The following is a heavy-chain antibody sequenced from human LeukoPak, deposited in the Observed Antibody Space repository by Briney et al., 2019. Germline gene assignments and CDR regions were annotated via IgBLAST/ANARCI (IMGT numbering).Heavy chain of an antibody. J-gene: IGHJ5*02. Sequence: ASVKVSCKASGYTFTGYYMHWVRQAPGQGLEWMGWINPNSGGTNYEQKFQGRVTMTRDTSISTAYMELSRLRSDDTAVYYCARNLRTGSSWYGWFDPWGQGTLVTVSS. V-gene: IGHV1-2*02. CDR3: ARNLRTGSSWYGWFDP. CDR2: INPNSGGT. D-gene: IGHD6-13*01. CDR1: GYTFTGYY.